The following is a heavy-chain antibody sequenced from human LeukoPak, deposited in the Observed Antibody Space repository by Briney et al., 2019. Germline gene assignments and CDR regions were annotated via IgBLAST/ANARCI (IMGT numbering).Heavy chain of an antibody. CDR2: IHQSGST. CDR3: ARRNYYDSTGYYNN. V-gene: IGHV4-4*02. Sequence: SETLSPTCAVSGGSISSDNWWSRVRQPPGKGLEWVGEIHQSGSTNYNPSLKSRVTITVDKSKSQFSLKLGSVTAADTAVYYCARRNYYDSTGYYNNWGRGTLVTVSS. J-gene: IGHJ4*02. CDR1: GGSISSDNW. D-gene: IGHD3-22*01.